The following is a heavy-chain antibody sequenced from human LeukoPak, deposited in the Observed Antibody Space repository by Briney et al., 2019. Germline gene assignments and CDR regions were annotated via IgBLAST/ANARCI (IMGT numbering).Heavy chain of an antibody. CDR2: IYHSGST. V-gene: IGHV4-38-2*02. D-gene: IGHD6-13*01. J-gene: IGHJ5*02. Sequence: SETLSLTCAVSGYSLSSGYYWGWIRQPPGKGLEGIGSIYHSGSTYYNPSLESRVTISVDTSKNQFSLKLSSVTAADTAVYYCAREAAAGSNWFDPWGQGTLVTVSS. CDR1: GYSLSSGYY. CDR3: AREAAAGSNWFDP.